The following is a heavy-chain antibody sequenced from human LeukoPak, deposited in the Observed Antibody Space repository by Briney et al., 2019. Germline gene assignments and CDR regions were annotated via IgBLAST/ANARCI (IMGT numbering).Heavy chain of an antibody. CDR3: ARPGYCSGGSCYVAAFDI. D-gene: IGHD2-15*01. Sequence: PSETLSLTCAVYGGSFSGYYWSWIRQPPGKGLEWIGEINHSGSTNYNPSLKSRVAISVDTSKNQFSLKLSSVTAADTAVYYCARPGYCSGGSCYVAAFDIWGQGTMVTVSS. CDR2: INHSGST. CDR1: GGSFSGYY. V-gene: IGHV4-34*01. J-gene: IGHJ3*02.